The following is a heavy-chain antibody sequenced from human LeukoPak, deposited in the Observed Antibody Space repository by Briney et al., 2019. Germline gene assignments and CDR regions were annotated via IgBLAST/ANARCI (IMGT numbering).Heavy chain of an antibody. Sequence: PGGSLRLSCAASGFIVSSNYRSWVRQPPGKGLEWVSVIHSGGTIFYSGSVKGRFTISRDHSRNTVYLQMNDLRGDDTALYYCARLKDVAVAGIGSHDLWGQGTMVTVSS. CDR2: IHSGGTI. CDR3: ARLKDVAVAGIGSHDL. CDR1: GFIVSSNY. V-gene: IGHV3-53*01. J-gene: IGHJ3*01. D-gene: IGHD6-13*01.